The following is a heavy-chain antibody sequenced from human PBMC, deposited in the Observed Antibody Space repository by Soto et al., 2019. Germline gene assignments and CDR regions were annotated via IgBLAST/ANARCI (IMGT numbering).Heavy chain of an antibody. CDR2: IYYTGTT. Sequence: TLSLTCTVSGDSISSGGYYWSWIRQLPGKGLEWIGYIYYTGTTFYNPPLKSRVAISKDTSTNQFSLNLSSVTAADTAVYYCAGGGSYPVPVDYWGQGTLVTASS. CDR3: AGGGSYPVPVDY. CDR1: GDSISSGGYY. D-gene: IGHD2-15*01. V-gene: IGHV4-31*03. J-gene: IGHJ4*02.